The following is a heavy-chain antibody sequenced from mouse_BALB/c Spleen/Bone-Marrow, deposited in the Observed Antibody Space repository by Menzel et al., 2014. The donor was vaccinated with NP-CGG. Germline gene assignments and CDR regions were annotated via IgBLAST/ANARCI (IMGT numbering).Heavy chain of an antibody. Sequence: QVQLQQPGAELAKPGASVKMSCKASGYTFTSYWMHWVKQRPGQGLEWIGYINPSTGYTEYNQKFKDKATLTADKSSSTAYMQLSSLASEDSAVYYCAREYYGSSGYFDAWGAGTTVTVSS. CDR3: AREYYGSSGYFDA. CDR1: GYTFTSYW. J-gene: IGHJ1*01. D-gene: IGHD1-1*01. V-gene: IGHV1-7*01. CDR2: INPSTGYT.